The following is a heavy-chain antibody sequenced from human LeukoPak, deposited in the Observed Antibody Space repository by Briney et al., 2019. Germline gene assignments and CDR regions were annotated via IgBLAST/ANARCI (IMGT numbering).Heavy chain of an antibody. CDR1: GGSTSSGVYY. D-gene: IGHD1-26*01. V-gene: IGHV4-31*03. CDR2: IYYNGNT. CDR3: AGEYNGGYRFDF. J-gene: IGHJ4*02. Sequence: PSETLSLTCTVSGGSTSSGVYYWSWIRQHPEKGLEWIGYIYYNGNTYYNPSLKSRITISLDTSKNQFSLTLSSVTAADTAVYFCAGEYNGGYRFDFWGQGTLVTVSS.